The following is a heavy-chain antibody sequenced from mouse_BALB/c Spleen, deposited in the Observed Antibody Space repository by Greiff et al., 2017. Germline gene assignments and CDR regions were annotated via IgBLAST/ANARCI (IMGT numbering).Heavy chain of an antibody. CDR1: GFTFSDFY. J-gene: IGHJ1*01. V-gene: IGHV7-1*02. Sequence: EVQGVESGGGLVQPGGSLRLSCATSGFTFSDFYMEWVRQPPGKRLEWIAASRNKANDYTTEYSASVKGRFIVSRDTSQSILYLQMNALRAEDTAMYYCARDALYRYDRYFDVWGAGTTVTVSS. D-gene: IGHD2-14*01. CDR3: ARDALYRYDRYFDV. CDR2: SRNKANDYTT.